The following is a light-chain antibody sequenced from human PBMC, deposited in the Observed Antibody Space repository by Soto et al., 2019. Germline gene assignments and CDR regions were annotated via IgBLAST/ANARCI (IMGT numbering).Light chain of an antibody. V-gene: IGKV3-15*01. CDR3: QQYNNWPFFFT. Sequence: EIVLTQSPATLSLSPGERATLSCRASQSVSSYLAWYQQKPGQAPRLLIYGASTRATGIPARVSGSGSGTEFTLTISSLRSEDFAVYYCQQYNNWPFFFTFGPGTKLDIK. CDR2: GAS. CDR1: QSVSSY. J-gene: IGKJ3*01.